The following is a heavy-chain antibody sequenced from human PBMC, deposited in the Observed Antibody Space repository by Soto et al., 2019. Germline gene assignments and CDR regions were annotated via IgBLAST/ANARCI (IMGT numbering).Heavy chain of an antibody. CDR1: GFTFSSYS. CDR3: AREEGGSYSFDY. Sequence: VQLVESGGGLVKPGGSLRLSCAASGFTFSSYSMNWVRQAPGKGLEWVSSISSSSSYIYYADSVKGRFTISRDNAKNSLYLQMNSLRAEDTAVYYCAREEGGSYSFDYWGQGTLVTVSS. J-gene: IGHJ4*02. D-gene: IGHD1-26*01. V-gene: IGHV3-21*01. CDR2: ISSSSSYI.